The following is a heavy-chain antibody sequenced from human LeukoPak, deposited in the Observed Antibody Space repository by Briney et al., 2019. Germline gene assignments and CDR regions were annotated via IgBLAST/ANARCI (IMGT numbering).Heavy chain of an antibody. Sequence: PGGSLRLSCSASGFTFTDYYMSWVRQAPGKGLEWVSAISGSGGSTYYADSVKGRFTISRDNSKNTLYLQMNSLRAEDTAVYYCAKDRAYMVRGVIFDYWGQGTLVTVSS. J-gene: IGHJ4*02. CDR2: ISGSGGST. D-gene: IGHD3-10*01. CDR1: GFTFTDYY. CDR3: AKDRAYMVRGVIFDY. V-gene: IGHV3-23*01.